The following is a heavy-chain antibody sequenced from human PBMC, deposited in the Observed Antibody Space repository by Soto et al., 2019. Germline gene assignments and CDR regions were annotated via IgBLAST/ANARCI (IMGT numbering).Heavy chain of an antibody. CDR1: GGTFSSYA. J-gene: IGHJ6*02. Sequence: SVKVSCKASGGTFSSYAISWVRQAPGQGLEWMGGIIPIFGTANYAQKFQGRGTITADKSTSTAYMEMSSLRSEDTAVYYCARDRDFWSGYYFYYYGMDVWGQGTTVTVSS. V-gene: IGHV1-69*06. CDR3: ARDRDFWSGYYFYYYGMDV. D-gene: IGHD3-3*01. CDR2: IIPIFGTA.